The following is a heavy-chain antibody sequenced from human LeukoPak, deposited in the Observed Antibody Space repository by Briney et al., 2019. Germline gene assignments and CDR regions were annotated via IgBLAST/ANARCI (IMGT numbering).Heavy chain of an antibody. CDR2: ITSDSRGI. D-gene: IGHD7-27*01. J-gene: IGHJ4*02. Sequence: GGSLRLSCAASGFTFSTYSFNWVRQAPGKGLEWVSGITSDSRGIYYADSVKGRFTIYRDNSKMTLYLQMDSLGVEDTALYYCVQDWAWGAFGSWGQGTLVTVSS. V-gene: IGHV3-23*01. CDR3: VQDWAWGAFGS. CDR1: GFTFSTYS.